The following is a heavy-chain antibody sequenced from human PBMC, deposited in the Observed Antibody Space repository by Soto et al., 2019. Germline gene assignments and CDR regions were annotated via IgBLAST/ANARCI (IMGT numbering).Heavy chain of an antibody. CDR2: ISIDGSNK. Sequence: QEQLVESGGGVVQPGRSLRLSCVTSGFTFNNYGMHWVRQAPGKGLEWVALISIDGSNKYYGDSVKGRFTIARDNSKKTLYLQMNSLRGEDTAVYYCAKDLPGSLPSPTSSRYWGQGTLVTVSS. J-gene: IGHJ4*02. CDR3: AKDLPGSLPSPTSSRY. CDR1: GFTFNNYG. V-gene: IGHV3-30*18. D-gene: IGHD1-1*01.